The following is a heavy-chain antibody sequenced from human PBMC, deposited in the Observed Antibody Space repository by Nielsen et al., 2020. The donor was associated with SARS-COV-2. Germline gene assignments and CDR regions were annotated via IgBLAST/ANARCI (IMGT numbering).Heavy chain of an antibody. D-gene: IGHD5-12*01. J-gene: IGHJ6*02. Sequence: GGSLRLSCAASGFTFSSYAMSWVRQAPGKGLEWVSVIYSGGSSTYYADSVKGRFTISRDNSKNTLYLQMNSLRDEDTAVYYCARDRLRPYYYYYGMDVWGQGTTVTVSS. CDR2: IYSGGSST. CDR3: ARDRLRPYYYYYGMDV. V-gene: IGHV3-23*03. CDR1: GFTFSSYA.